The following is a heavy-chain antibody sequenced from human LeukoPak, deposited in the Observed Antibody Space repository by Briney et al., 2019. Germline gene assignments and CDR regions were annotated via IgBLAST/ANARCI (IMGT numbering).Heavy chain of an antibody. CDR3: TTDHDYGDYAPQVA. D-gene: IGHD4-17*01. J-gene: IGHJ5*02. V-gene: IGHV3-15*01. CDR1: GFIFSNAW. CDR2: IKSKTDGETT. Sequence: KPGGSLRLSCVVSGFIFSNAWLTWVRQAPGKGLEWIGRIKSKTDGETTDYAAPVKGGFTISRDDSKNTLYLQMNSLKTEDTAVYYCTTDHDYGDYAPQVAWGQGTLVTVSS.